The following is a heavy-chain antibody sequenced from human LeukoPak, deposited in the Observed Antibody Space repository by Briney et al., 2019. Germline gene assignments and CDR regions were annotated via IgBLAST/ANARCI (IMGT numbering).Heavy chain of an antibody. Sequence: PGGSLRLSCAASGFTFSTYAMHWVRQAPGKGLEWVAVMSFDGSNKYYTDSVKGRFTISRDNSKNTLYLQMSSLRVEDTAVYYCARDPTKGWEGGDYWGQGTLVTVSS. J-gene: IGHJ4*02. CDR1: GFTFSTYA. CDR3: ARDPTKGWEGGDY. V-gene: IGHV3-30-3*01. D-gene: IGHD1-26*01. CDR2: MSFDGSNK.